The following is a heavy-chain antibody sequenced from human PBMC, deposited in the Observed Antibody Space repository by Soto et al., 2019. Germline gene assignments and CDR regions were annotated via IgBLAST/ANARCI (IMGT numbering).Heavy chain of an antibody. CDR2: MNPNSGNT. Sequence: ASVKVSCKASGYTFTSYDINWVREATGQGLEWMGWMNPNSGNTGYAQKFQGRVTMTRNTSISTAYMELSSLRSEDTAVYYCARATIFGVVTPGYWGQGTLVTVSS. V-gene: IGHV1-8*01. J-gene: IGHJ4*02. D-gene: IGHD3-3*01. CDR3: ARATIFGVVTPGY. CDR1: GYTFTSYD.